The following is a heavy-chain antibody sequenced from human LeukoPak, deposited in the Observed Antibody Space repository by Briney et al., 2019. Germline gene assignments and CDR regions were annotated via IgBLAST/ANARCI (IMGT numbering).Heavy chain of an antibody. CDR1: GGSISSSSYY. V-gene: IGHV4-39*07. CDR2: IYYSGST. CDR3: ARDSNWGNFDY. D-gene: IGHD7-27*01. J-gene: IGHJ4*02. Sequence: NSSETLSLTCTVSGGSISSSSYYWGWIRQPPGKGPEWIGSIYYSGSTYYNPSLKSRVTISVDTSKNQFSLKLSSVTAADTAVYYCARDSNWGNFDYWGQGTLVTVSS.